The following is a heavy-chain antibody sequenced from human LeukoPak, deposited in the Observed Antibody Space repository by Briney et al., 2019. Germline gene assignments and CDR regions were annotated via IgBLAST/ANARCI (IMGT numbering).Heavy chain of an antibody. D-gene: IGHD2-21*02. CDR2: IYTSGST. CDR3: ARDLRGDYSSGYGMDV. CDR1: GGSISSYY. Sequence: SETLSLTCTVSGGSISSYYWSWIRQPAGKGLEWIGRIYTSGSTNYNPSLKSRVTISVDTSKNPFSLKLSSVTAADTAVYYCARDLRGDYSSGYGMDVWGQGTTVTVSS. J-gene: IGHJ6*02. V-gene: IGHV4-4*07.